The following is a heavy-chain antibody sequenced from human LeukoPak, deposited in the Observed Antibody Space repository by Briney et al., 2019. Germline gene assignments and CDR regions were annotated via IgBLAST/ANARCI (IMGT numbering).Heavy chain of an antibody. Sequence: GGSLRLSCRSSGFTFGGYVMTWVRQAPGKGLEWVGFIRSKVYGGTTEYAASVKGRFIISRDDSKSIAYLQMNSLETEDTAVYYCTRDYGGFDYWGQGTLVTVSS. J-gene: IGHJ4*02. CDR2: IRSKVYGGTT. V-gene: IGHV3-49*04. CDR3: TRDYGGFDY. CDR1: GFTFGGYV. D-gene: IGHD4-23*01.